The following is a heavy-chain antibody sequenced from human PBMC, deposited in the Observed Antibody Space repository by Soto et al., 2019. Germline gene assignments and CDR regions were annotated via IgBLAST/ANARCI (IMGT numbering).Heavy chain of an antibody. J-gene: IGHJ6*03. CDR1: GFTVSSSA. CDR2: LSGGGST. Sequence: EVQLLESGGGLVQPGGSLRLSCAASGFTVSSSAMSWVRQAPGKGLEWVSALSGGGSTFYADSVKGRFTISRDNSKKTLFLQMSSLRAEDTSVYYCAKAKYCSGCSCFHYMDVWGKGSTVPVSS. D-gene: IGHD2-15*01. V-gene: IGHV3-23*01. CDR3: AKAKYCSGCSCFHYMDV.